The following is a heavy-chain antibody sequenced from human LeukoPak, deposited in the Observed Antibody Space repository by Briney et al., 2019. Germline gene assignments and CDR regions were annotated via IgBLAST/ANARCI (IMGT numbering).Heavy chain of an antibody. V-gene: IGHV3-30-3*01. CDR3: ARDHPPGSGSYLFDY. D-gene: IGHD3-10*01. J-gene: IGHJ4*02. CDR1: GFTFSSYA. CDR2: ISYDGSNK. Sequence: GGSLRLSCAASGFTFSSYAMHWVRQAPGKGLEWVAVISYDGSNKYYADSVKGRFTISRDNSKNTLYLQMNSLRAEDTAVYYCARDHPPGSGSYLFDYWGQGTLVTVSS.